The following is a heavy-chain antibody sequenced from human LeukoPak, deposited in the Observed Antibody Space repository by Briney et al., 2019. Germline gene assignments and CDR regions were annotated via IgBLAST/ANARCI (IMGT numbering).Heavy chain of an antibody. CDR3: ARDYYDSSGYYSQIQFDP. CDR2: INPNSGGT. Sequence: ASVKVSCKSSGYTFSDYGIAWVRQAPGQGLEWMGWINPNSGGTNYAQKFQGRVTMTRDTSISTAYMELSRLRSDDTAVYYCARDYYDSSGYYSQIQFDPWGQGTLVTVSS. CDR1: GYTFSDYG. D-gene: IGHD3-22*01. J-gene: IGHJ5*02. V-gene: IGHV1-2*02.